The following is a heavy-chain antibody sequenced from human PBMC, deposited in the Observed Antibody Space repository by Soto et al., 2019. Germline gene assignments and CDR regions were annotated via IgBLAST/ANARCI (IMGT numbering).Heavy chain of an antibody. J-gene: IGHJ4*02. V-gene: IGHV3-30-3*01. CDR1: GFTFSSYA. CDR3: ARDHYGGNSPYFDY. CDR2: ISYDGSNK. Sequence: QVQLVESGGGVVQPGRSLRLSCAASGFTFSSYAMHWVRQAPGKGLEWVAVISYDGSNKYYADSVKDRFTISRDNSKNTLYLQMNSLRAEDTAVYYCARDHYGGNSPYFDYWGQGTLVTVSS. D-gene: IGHD4-17*01.